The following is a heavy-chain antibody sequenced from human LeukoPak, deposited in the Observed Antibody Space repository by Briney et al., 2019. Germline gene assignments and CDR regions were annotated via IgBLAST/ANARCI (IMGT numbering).Heavy chain of an antibody. CDR3: AREVANHYEISGYYYYYYYMDV. V-gene: IGHV4-4*07. D-gene: IGHD3-22*01. CDR2: VYTSGTT. J-gene: IGHJ6*03. Sequence: SDTLSLTYNVAGGSISTYYKSWIWQPAGKRQDWIGRVYTSGTTTYNPSIKSRVTISVDTSKNQFSLNLRSVTAADTAVYFCAREVANHYEISGYYYYYYYMDVWGNGTTVAVSS. CDR1: GGSISTYY.